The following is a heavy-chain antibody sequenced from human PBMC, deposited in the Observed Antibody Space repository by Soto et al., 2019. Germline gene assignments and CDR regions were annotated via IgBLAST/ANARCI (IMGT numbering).Heavy chain of an antibody. CDR1: GFTFTSSA. Sequence: SVKVSCKASGFTFTSSAVQWVRQARGQRLEWIGWIVVGSGNTNYAQKFQERVTITRDMSTSTAYMELSSLRSEDTAVYYCAADSGNIVVVVAARDDGIAVSSQGTTVIVS. CDR3: AADSGNIVVVVAARDDGIAV. D-gene: IGHD2-15*01. CDR2: IVVGSGNT. J-gene: IGHJ6*02. V-gene: IGHV1-58*01.